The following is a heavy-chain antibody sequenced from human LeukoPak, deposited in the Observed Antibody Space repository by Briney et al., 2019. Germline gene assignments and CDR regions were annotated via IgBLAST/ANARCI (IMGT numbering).Heavy chain of an antibody. CDR2: IYYSGST. V-gene: IGHV4-39*07. CDR1: GGSISSSSYY. CDR3: ARGGGMTTADY. Sequence: KPSETLSLTCTVSGGSISSSSYYWGWIRQPPGKGLEWIGSIYYSGSTYYNPSLKSRVTISVDTSKNQFSLKLSSVTAADTAVYYCARGGGMTTADYWGQGTLVTVSS. J-gene: IGHJ4*02. D-gene: IGHD4-11*01.